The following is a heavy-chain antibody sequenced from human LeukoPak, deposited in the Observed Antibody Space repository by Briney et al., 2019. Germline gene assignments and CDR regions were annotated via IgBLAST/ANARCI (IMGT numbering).Heavy chain of an antibody. CDR1: GYTFTNYA. V-gene: IGHV1-3*02. CDR3: ARSPGGNARTWLDY. Sequence: ASVKVSCKASGYTFTNYALHWVRQAPGQRLEWMGWTNGATGNTRFSQDFQGRLTITIDTSASIAYMDLSSLRSGDTAVYYCARSPGGNARTWLDYWGQGTLVTVSS. D-gene: IGHD4-23*01. CDR2: TNGATGNT. J-gene: IGHJ4*02.